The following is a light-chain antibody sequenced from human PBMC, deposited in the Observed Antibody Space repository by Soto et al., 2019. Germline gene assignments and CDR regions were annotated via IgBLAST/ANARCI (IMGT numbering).Light chain of an antibody. CDR3: SAWDDSLSGPV. V-gene: IGLV1-47*02. CDR1: TSNIGTNY. J-gene: IGLJ2*01. CDR2: STD. Sequence: QSVLTQPPSASGTPGQRVTISCSGTTSNIGTNYVYWYQQLPGMAPKLVMYSTDRRPSGVPGRFSGSKSGTSAFQAITGLRSEDEANYYCSAWDDSLSGPVFGGGTKLTVL.